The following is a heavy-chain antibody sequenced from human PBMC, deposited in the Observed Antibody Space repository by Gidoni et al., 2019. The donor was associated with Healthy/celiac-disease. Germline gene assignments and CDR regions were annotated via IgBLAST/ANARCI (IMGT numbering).Heavy chain of an antibody. CDR2: INYSGST. CDR3: ARHQGAYYYGSGSYYQDGYNWFDP. CDR1: GGSISSSSYY. Sequence: QLQLQESGPGLVKPSETLSLTCTVSGGSISSSSYYWGWIRQHPGKGLEWIGSINYSGSTYYTPSLKRRVTISVDTSKIQFSLKLSSVTAADTAVYYCARHQGAYYYGSGSYYQDGYNWFDPWGQGTLVTVSS. J-gene: IGHJ5*02. V-gene: IGHV4-39*01. D-gene: IGHD3-10*01.